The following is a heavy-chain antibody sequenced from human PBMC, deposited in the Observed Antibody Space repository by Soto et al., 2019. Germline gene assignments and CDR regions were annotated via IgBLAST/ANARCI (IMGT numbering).Heavy chain of an antibody. V-gene: IGHV3-23*01. CDR1: GFTFSTYG. CDR2: ISGSGGST. CDR3: AKTRRYCTTTTCQYFYYDMDV. D-gene: IGHD2-2*01. Sequence: EVQLLESGGGLVQPGGSLRLSCAASGFTFSTYGMSWARQAPGKGLEWVSGISGSGGSTYYADSVKGRFTLSRDNSKNTLYLQMNSQRAEDTAIYYCAKTRRYCTTTTCQYFYYDMDVWGQGTTVIVSS. J-gene: IGHJ6*02.